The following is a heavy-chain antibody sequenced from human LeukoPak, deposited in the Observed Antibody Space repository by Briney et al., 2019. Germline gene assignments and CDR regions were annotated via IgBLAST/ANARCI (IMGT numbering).Heavy chain of an antibody. CDR3: ARSGYSYGYNWFDP. D-gene: IGHD5-18*01. Sequence: SVKVSCKASGGTFSSYAISWVRQAPGQGLEWMGGIIPIFGTANYAQKFQGRVTITTDESTSTAYMELSSLRSEDTAVYYCARSGYSYGYNWFDPWGQGTLVTVSS. J-gene: IGHJ5*02. CDR2: IIPIFGTA. CDR1: GGTFSSYA. V-gene: IGHV1-69*05.